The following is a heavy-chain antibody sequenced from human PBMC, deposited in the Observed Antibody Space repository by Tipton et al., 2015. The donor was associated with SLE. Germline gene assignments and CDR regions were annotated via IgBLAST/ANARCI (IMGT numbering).Heavy chain of an antibody. V-gene: IGHV4-61*02. Sequence: TLSLTCTVSGGSISSGSYYWSWIRQPAGKGLEWIGRIYTSGSTNYNPSLKSRVTISVDTSKNQFSLKLSSVTAADTAVYYCARGSNYAFDIWGQGTMVTVSS. CDR2: IYTSGST. CDR1: GGSISSGSYY. D-gene: IGHD6-13*01. CDR3: ARGSNYAFDI. J-gene: IGHJ3*02.